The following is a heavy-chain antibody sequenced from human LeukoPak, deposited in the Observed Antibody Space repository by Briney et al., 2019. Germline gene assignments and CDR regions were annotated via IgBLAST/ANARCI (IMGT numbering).Heavy chain of an antibody. CDR1: GFTFSSHW. CDR3: AKPPPDSSSWLFDY. CDR2: IKEDGSEN. V-gene: IGHV3-7*03. Sequence: PGGSLRLSCAASGFTFSSHWMNWVRQAPGKGLEWVGNIKEDGSENYYAGSVKGRFTISRDNAKNSLYLQMNSLRVEDTAVYYCAKPPPDSSSWLFDYWGQGTLVTVSS. D-gene: IGHD6-13*01. J-gene: IGHJ4*02.